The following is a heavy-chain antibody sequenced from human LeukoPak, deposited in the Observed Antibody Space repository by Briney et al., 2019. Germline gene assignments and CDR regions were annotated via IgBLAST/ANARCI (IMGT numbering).Heavy chain of an antibody. J-gene: IGHJ1*01. CDR3: ARGYGSERKYFQH. CDR2: IKQDGSEK. D-gene: IGHD3-10*01. Sequence: GGSLRLSCAASGFTFSSYWMSWVRQAPGKGLEWVANIKQDGSEKYYVDSVKGRFTISRDNAKNSLYLQMNSLRAEDAAVYYCARGYGSERKYFQHWGQGTLVTVSS. CDR1: GFTFSSYW. V-gene: IGHV3-7*04.